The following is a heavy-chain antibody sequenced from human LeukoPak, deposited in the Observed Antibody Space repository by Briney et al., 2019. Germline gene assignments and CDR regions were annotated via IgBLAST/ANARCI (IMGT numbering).Heavy chain of an antibody. J-gene: IGHJ4*02. D-gene: IGHD3-22*01. CDR1: GFTFSSYA. V-gene: IGHV3-7*01. CDR3: ARIDSSGYFSLIDY. Sequence: TGGSLRLSCAASGFTFSSYAMSWVRQAPGKGLEWVANIKQDGSEKYYVDSVKGRFTISRDNAKNSLYLQMNSLRAEDTAVYYCARIDSSGYFSLIDYWGQGTLVTVSS. CDR2: IKQDGSEK.